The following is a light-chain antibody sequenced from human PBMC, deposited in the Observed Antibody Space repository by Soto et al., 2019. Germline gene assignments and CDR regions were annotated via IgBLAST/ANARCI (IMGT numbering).Light chain of an antibody. V-gene: IGLV1-40*01. Sequence: QLVLTQPPSVSGAPGQRVTISCTGSSSNIGAAYDVNWYQQLPGTAPKLIIYGNNNRPSGVPDRFSGSKSGTSASLAITGLQAEDEADYYCQSYDSSLSYWVFGGGTKLTVL. CDR1: SSNIGAAYD. J-gene: IGLJ3*02. CDR3: QSYDSSLSYWV. CDR2: GNN.